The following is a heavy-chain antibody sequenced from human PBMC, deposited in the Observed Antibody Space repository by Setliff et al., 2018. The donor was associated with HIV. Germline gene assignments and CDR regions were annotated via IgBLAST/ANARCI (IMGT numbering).Heavy chain of an antibody. V-gene: IGHV3-49*04. D-gene: IGHD3-3*01. J-gene: IGHJ4*01. Sequence: GSLRLSCAASGFTFDDYALTWVRQALGKGLEWVGFVRSKPNGGTTDYAASVKGRFIIARDDAKTIAYLHMNSLTTDDTAVYFCTRYRRGSNSWSGYNGGFDYWGHGTLVTVSS. CDR3: TRYRRGSNSWSGYNGGFDY. CDR2: VRSKPNGGTT. CDR1: GFTFDDYA.